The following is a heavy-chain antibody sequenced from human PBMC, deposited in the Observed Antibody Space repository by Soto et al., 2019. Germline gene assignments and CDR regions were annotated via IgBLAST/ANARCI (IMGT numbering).Heavy chain of an antibody. CDR1: GFTFSSYS. V-gene: IGHV3-21*01. CDR3: ARGEGIVVVPAAPEWFDP. CDR2: ISSSSSYI. D-gene: IGHD2-2*01. J-gene: IGHJ5*02. Sequence: VQLVESGGGLVKPGGSLRLSCAASGFTFSSYSMNWVRQAPGKGLEWVSSISSSSSYIYYADSVKGRFTISRDNAKNSLYLQMNSLRAEDTAVYYCARGEGIVVVPAAPEWFDPWGQGTLVTVSS.